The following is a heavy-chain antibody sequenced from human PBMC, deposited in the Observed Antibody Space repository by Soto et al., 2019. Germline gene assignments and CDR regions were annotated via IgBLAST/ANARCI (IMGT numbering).Heavy chain of an antibody. CDR1: GFTFSSYE. J-gene: IGHJ5*02. D-gene: IGHD3-16*01. V-gene: IGHV3-48*03. CDR3: ARDRLGDQGVGWFDP. CDR2: ISSSGSTI. Sequence: GALRLSCAASGFTFSSYEMNWVRQTPGKGLEWVSYISSSGSTIYYADSVKGRFTISRDNAKNSLYLQMNSLRAEDTAVYYCARDRLGDQGVGWFDPWGQGTLVTVSS.